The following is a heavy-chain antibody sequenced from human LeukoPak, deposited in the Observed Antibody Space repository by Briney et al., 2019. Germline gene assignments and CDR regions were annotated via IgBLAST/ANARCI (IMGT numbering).Heavy chain of an antibody. CDR2: INPSGGST. J-gene: IGHJ4*02. CDR1: GYTFTSYY. Sequence: APVKVSCKASGYTFTSYYMHWVRQAPGQGLEWMGIINPSGGSTSYAQKFQGRVTMTRDMSTSTVYMELSSLRSEDTAVYYCARGGLERRRVLGVMGYWGQGTLVTVSS. CDR3: ARGGLERRRVLGVMGY. V-gene: IGHV1-46*01. D-gene: IGHD1-1*01.